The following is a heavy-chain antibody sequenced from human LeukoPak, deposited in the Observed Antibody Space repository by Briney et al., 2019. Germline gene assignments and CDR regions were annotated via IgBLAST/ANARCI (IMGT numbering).Heavy chain of an antibody. CDR3: ARVTAVAGTSVGVDA. D-gene: IGHD6-19*01. V-gene: IGHV3-74*01. J-gene: IGHJ4*02. Sequence: GGSLRLSCAASGFTFSNAWMSWVRQTPGKGLVWVSRINSDASVTTYADSVKGRFTISRDNAKNTLYLQMNSLRAEDTAVYYCARVTAVAGTSVGVDAWGQGILVTVS. CDR1: GFTFSNAW. CDR2: INSDASVT.